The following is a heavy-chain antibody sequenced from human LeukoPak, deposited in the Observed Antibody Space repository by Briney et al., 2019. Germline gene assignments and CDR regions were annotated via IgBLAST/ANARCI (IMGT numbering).Heavy chain of an antibody. CDR2: MNLNSGNT. CDR3: ARLLRFLDRARGYFDY. V-gene: IGHV1-8*03. CDR1: GYTFTSYD. J-gene: IGHJ4*02. Sequence: ASVKVSCKASGYTFTSYDINWVRQATGQGLEWMGWMNLNSGNTGYAQKFQGRVTITRNTSISTAYMELSSLRSEDTAVYYCARLLRFLDRARGYFDYWGQGTLVTVSS. D-gene: IGHD3-3*01.